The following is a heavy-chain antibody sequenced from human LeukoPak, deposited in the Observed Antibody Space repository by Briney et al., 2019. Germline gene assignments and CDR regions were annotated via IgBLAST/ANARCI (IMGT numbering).Heavy chain of an antibody. CDR1: GYTFTSYD. Sequence: ASVKVSCKASGYTFTSYDINWVRQATGQGLEWMGWMNPNSGNTGYAQKFQGRVTMTRNTSISTAYMELSSLRSEDTAVYYCARDPHREDAFDIWGQGTMVTVSS. CDR3: ARDPHREDAFDI. V-gene: IGHV1-8*01. CDR2: MNPNSGNT. J-gene: IGHJ3*02.